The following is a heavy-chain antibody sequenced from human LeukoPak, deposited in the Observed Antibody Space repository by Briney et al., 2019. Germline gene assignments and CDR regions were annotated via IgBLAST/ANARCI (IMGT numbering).Heavy chain of an antibody. J-gene: IGHJ6*02. Sequence: GGSLRLSCAASGFTFSSYAMSWVRQAPGKGLEWVSAISGSGGSTYYADSVKGRFTISRDNAKNSLYLQMNSLRAEDTAVYYCARDLWFGEEHPYYYYGMDVWGQGTTVTVSS. D-gene: IGHD3-10*01. V-gene: IGHV3-23*01. CDR1: GFTFSSYA. CDR3: ARDLWFGEEHPYYYYGMDV. CDR2: ISGSGGST.